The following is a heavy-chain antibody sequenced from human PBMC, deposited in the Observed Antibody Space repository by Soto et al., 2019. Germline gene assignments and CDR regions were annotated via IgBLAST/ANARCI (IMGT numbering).Heavy chain of an antibody. CDR1: GGSIIGHY. J-gene: IGHJ4*02. CDR3: ARVGSSGWSPDY. D-gene: IGHD6-19*01. Sequence: PSATLSLTCTVSGGSIIGHYWTWIRKSPGKGLEWIGYIFYSGSTNYNPSLKSRVTIPVDTSKNQFSLKLSSVTAADTAVYYCARVGSSGWSPDYWGQGTLVPVSS. V-gene: IGHV4-59*11. CDR2: IFYSGST.